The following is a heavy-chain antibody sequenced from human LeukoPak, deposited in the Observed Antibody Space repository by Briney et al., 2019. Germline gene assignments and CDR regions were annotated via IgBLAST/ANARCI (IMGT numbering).Heavy chain of an antibody. J-gene: IGHJ6*02. CDR3: ARHDYGDYFGYYCYYGMDV. CDR2: INHSGST. D-gene: IGHD4-17*01. Sequence: SETLSLTCAVYGGSFSGYYWSWIRQPPGKGLEWIGEINHSGSTNYNPSLKSRVTISVDTSKNQFSLKLSSVTAADTAVYYCARHDYGDYFGYYCYYGMDVWGQGTTVTVSS. V-gene: IGHV4-34*01. CDR1: GGSFSGYY.